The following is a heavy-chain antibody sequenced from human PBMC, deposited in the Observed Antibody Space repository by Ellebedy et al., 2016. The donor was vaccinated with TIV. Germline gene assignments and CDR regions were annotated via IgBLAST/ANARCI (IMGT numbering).Heavy chain of an antibody. Sequence: SLKVSCXASGGTFSSYAISWVRQAPGQGLEWMGGIIPIFGTANYAQKFQGRVTITADESTSTAYMELSSLRSEDTAVYYCARDRATGTTSPCGMDVWGQGTTVTVSS. V-gene: IGHV1-69*13. CDR2: IIPIFGTA. CDR1: GGTFSSYA. D-gene: IGHD1-1*01. CDR3: ARDRATGTTSPCGMDV. J-gene: IGHJ6*02.